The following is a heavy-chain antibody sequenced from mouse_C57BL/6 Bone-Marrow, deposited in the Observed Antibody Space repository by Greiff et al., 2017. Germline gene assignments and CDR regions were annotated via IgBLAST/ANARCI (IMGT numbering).Heavy chain of an antibody. CDR3: AREGLRRYAMDY. D-gene: IGHD2-2*01. V-gene: IGHV1-76*01. J-gene: IGHJ4*01. CDR1: GYTFTDYY. CDR2: IYPGSGNT. Sequence: VQLQQSGAELVRPGASVKLSCKASGYTFTDYYINWVKQRPGQGLEWIARIYPGSGNTYYNEKFKGKATLTAEKSSSTAYMQLSSLTSEDSAVYFCAREGLRRYAMDYWGQGTSVTVSS.